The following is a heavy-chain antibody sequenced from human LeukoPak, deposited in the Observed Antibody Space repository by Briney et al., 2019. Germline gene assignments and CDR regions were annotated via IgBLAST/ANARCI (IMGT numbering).Heavy chain of an antibody. D-gene: IGHD6-19*01. CDR2: IYPGDSDT. J-gene: IGHJ4*02. Sequence: GESLQISCKASGYSFTTYWIAWVRQMPGKGLEWMGMIYPGDSDTRYSPSFQGQITISVDKSISIAYLQWSSLKASDTAMYYCARLLQGVTGTWGYWGQGTLVTV. V-gene: IGHV5-51*01. CDR3: ARLLQGVTGTWGY. CDR1: GYSFTTYW.